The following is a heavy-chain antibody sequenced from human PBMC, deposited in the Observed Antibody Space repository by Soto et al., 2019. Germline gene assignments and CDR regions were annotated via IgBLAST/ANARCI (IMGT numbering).Heavy chain of an antibody. CDR2: IWYDGSNK. D-gene: IGHD2-2*01. CDR1: GFTFSSYG. J-gene: IGHJ6*02. Sequence: GGSLRLSCAASGFTFSSYGMHWVRQAPGKGLEWVAVIWYDGSNKYYADWLKGRIVISRDNSKDSLYLQMDTLRPDDTAIYYCARDTVTSLTPDQGFYDYGMDVWGQGTTVTVSS. CDR3: ARDTVTSLTPDQGFYDYGMDV. V-gene: IGHV3-30*19.